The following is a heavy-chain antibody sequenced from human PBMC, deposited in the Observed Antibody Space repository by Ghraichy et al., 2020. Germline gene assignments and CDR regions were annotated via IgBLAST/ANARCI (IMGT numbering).Heavy chain of an antibody. Sequence: GGSLRLSCAASGFTFGSYGMHWVRQAPGKGLEWVAVITYNGSSKYYADSVKGRFTISRDNSKNTLYLQMNSLRAEDTSLYYCAKGSYTVVTPAFDYWGQGTLVTVSS. CDR2: ITYNGSSK. CDR3: AKGSYTVVTPAFDY. V-gene: IGHV3-30*18. J-gene: IGHJ4*02. D-gene: IGHD4-23*01. CDR1: GFTFGSYG.